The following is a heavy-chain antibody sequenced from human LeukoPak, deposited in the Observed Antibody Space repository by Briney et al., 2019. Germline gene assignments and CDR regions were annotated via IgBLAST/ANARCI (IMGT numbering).Heavy chain of an antibody. D-gene: IGHD3-22*01. V-gene: IGHV4-39*01. CDR3: ARHTGSRGSYGMDV. Sequence: PSETLSLTCTVSGGSISSSSYYWGWIRQPPGKGLEWIGSIYYSGSTYYNPSLKSRVTISVDTSKNQFSLKLSSVTAADTAVYYCARHTGSRGSYGMDVWGQGTTVTVSS. J-gene: IGHJ6*02. CDR1: GGSISSSSYY. CDR2: IYYSGST.